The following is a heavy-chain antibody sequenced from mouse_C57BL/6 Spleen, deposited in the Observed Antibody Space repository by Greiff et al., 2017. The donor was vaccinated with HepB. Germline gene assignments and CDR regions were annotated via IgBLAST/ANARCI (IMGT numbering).Heavy chain of an antibody. Sequence: VQLQQSGAELVKPGASVKLSCKASGYTFTSYWMQWVKQRPGQGLEWIGEIDPSDSYTNYNQKFKGKATLTVDTSSSTAYMQLSSLTSEDSAVYYCARGEGGNWDYFDYWGQGTTLTVSS. V-gene: IGHV1-50*01. CDR2: IDPSDSYT. CDR1: GYTFTSYW. D-gene: IGHD4-1*01. J-gene: IGHJ2*01. CDR3: ARGEGGNWDYFDY.